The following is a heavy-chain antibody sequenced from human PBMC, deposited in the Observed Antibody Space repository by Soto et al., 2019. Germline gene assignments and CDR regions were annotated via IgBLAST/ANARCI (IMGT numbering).Heavy chain of an antibody. J-gene: IGHJ6*02. V-gene: IGHV3-30*18. D-gene: IGHD6-19*01. CDR3: AKAAIAVAGTVGYYYYGMDV. Sequence: SLRLSCAASGFTFSSYGMHWVRQAPGKGLEWVAVISYDGSNKYYADSVKGRFTISRDNSKNTLYLQVNSLRAEDTAVYYCAKAAIAVAGTVGYYYYGMDVWGQGTTVTVSS. CDR1: GFTFSSYG. CDR2: ISYDGSNK.